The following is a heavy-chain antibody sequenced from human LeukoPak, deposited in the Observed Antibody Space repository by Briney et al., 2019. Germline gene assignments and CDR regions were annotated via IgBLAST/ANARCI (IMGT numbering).Heavy chain of an antibody. J-gene: IGHJ4*02. CDR3: ARVGYYESSGYYEY. Sequence: ASVKVSCKASGYTLTDYYMHWVRQAPGQGLEWMGRINPNSGGTNYAQKFQGRVTMTRDTSISTVYMELSRLRSDDTAVYYCARVGYYESSGYYEYWGQGTLVTVPS. D-gene: IGHD3-22*01. CDR1: GYTLTDYY. V-gene: IGHV1-2*06. CDR2: INPNSGGT.